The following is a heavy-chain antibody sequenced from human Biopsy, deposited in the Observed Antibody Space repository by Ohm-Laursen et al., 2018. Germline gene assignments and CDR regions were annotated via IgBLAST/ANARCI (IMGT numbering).Heavy chain of an antibody. CDR3: VRLNRRGNIIFFDY. D-gene: IGHD3/OR15-3a*01. CDR1: GGSITADF. CDR2: RFHSGSP. J-gene: IGHJ4*02. V-gene: IGHV4-59*08. Sequence: TLSLTCSVSGGSITADFWTWIRQTPGERLEWIGYRFHSGSPMYNPSLKSRVTISVDTSKSQFPLTLTSVTAADTAVYYCVRLNRRGNIIFFDYWGRGTLVTVSS.